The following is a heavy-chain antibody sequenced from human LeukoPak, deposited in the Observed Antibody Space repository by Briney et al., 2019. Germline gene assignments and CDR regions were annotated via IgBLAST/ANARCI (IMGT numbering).Heavy chain of an antibody. J-gene: IGHJ6*02. D-gene: IGHD5-18*01. CDR3: ARDMGYTCGYRLYHYGMDL. CDR2: INPNSGGP. CDR1: GYTFTAHF. V-gene: IGHV1-2*02. Sequence: ASVKVSCKASGYTFTAHFLHWVRQAPGQGLEWMGWINPNSGGPIYAQKFHGRVTMTTDTSITTAYMELTGLKSDDTAVYYCARDMGYTCGYRLYHYGMDLWGQGTTVTVSS.